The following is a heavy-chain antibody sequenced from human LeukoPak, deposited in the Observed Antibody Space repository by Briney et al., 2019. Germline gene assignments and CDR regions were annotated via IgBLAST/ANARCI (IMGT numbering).Heavy chain of an antibody. Sequence: SETLSLTCTVSGGSISTYYWSWIRQPPGKGLEWIGYIYYSGSTNYNPSLKSRVTISVDTSKNQFSLKLNSVTAADTAVYYCARTQGATYFRRQVGFDPWGQGTLVTVSS. J-gene: IGHJ5*02. V-gene: IGHV4-59*08. CDR2: IYYSGST. D-gene: IGHD3-9*01. CDR3: ARTQGATYFRRQVGFDP. CDR1: GGSISTYY.